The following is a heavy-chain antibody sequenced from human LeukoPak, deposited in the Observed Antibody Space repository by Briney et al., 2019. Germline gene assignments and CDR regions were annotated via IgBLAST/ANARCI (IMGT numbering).Heavy chain of an antibody. J-gene: IGHJ4*02. CDR3: ARGVMLTYRGGAVFDY. Sequence: GGSLRLSCAASGFTVSSNYMSWVRQAPGKGLGWVSVIYSGGSTYYADSVKGRFTISRDNSKNTLYLQMNSLRAEDTAVYYCARGVMLTYRGGAVFDYWGQGTLVTVSS. CDR1: GFTVSSNY. V-gene: IGHV3-53*01. CDR2: IYSGGST. D-gene: IGHD3-16*01.